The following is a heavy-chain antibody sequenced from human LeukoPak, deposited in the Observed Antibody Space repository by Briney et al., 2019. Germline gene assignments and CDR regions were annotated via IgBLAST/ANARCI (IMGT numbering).Heavy chain of an antibody. CDR1: GYTFTGYY. D-gene: IGHD1-26*01. CDR3: ASVGATIGTLGY. Sequence: ASVKVSCKASGYTFTGYYMHWVRQAPGQGLEWMGWINPNSGGTSYAQKFQGRVTMTRDTSISTAYMELSRLRSDDTAVYYCASVGATIGTLGYWGQGTLVTVSS. CDR2: INPNSGGT. V-gene: IGHV1-2*02. J-gene: IGHJ4*02.